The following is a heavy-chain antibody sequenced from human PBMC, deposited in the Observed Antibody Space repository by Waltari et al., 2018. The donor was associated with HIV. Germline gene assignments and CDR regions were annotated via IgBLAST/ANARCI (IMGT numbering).Heavy chain of an antibody. V-gene: IGHV1-18*01. D-gene: IGHD3-22*01. Sequence: QVHLVQSGAELRKPGASVTVSCKASGYTFTSYGITWVRQAPGQGLEWMGWISGYNGDTKYAQKVRGRVTKTTDTSTSTAYLEMGSLRFDDTAVYYCARDHYYGSSGYYSDYWGQGTLVTVSS. CDR2: ISGYNGDT. CDR3: ARDHYYGSSGYYSDY. J-gene: IGHJ4*02. CDR1: GYTFTSYG.